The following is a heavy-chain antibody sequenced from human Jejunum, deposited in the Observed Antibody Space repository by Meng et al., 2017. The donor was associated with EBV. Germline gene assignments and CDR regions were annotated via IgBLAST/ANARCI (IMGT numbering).Heavy chain of an antibody. CDR1: GFTCSSYD. V-gene: IGHV3-13*01. Sequence: EVKLVEHGGSLVTPGRSVRLSCVGSGFTCSSYDMPWARQATGKGLEWVSGIGTAGDTYYLGSVKGRFTISRENAKKSLYLQMNSLGVGDTAGYYCARGSGTTRHYWGQGTLVTVSS. J-gene: IGHJ4*02. D-gene: IGHD1-1*01. CDR2: IGTAGDT. CDR3: ARGSGTTRHY.